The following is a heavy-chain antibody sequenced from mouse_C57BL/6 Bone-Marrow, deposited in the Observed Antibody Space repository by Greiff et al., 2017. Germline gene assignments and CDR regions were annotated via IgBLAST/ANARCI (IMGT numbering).Heavy chain of an antibody. CDR3: ARGITTVGFAY. CDR1: GFTFSSYT. Sequence: EVQGVESGGGLVKPGGSLKLSCAASGFTFSSYTMSWVRQTPEKRLEWVATISGGGGDTYYPDSVKGRFTISRDNAKNTLDLQMSSLRSEDTALYYCARGITTVGFAYWGQGTLVTVSA. J-gene: IGHJ3*01. D-gene: IGHD1-1*01. CDR2: ISGGGGDT. V-gene: IGHV5-9*04.